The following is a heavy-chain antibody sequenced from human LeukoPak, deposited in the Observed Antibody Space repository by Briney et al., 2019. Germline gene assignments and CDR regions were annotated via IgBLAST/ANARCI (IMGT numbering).Heavy chain of an antibody. CDR1: GGTIRSSSYY. CDR3: ARGVIQYYYDSSGYLDAFDI. CDR2: IYYSGST. Sequence: SETPPLTCSVPGGTIRSSSYYWGWIRQPPGKGLEWTRSIYYSGSTYYNPSLKSRVTISVDTSKNQFSLKLSSVTAADTAVYYCARGVIQYYYDSSGYLDAFDIWGQGTMVTVSS. V-gene: IGHV4-39*07. J-gene: IGHJ3*02. D-gene: IGHD3-22*01.